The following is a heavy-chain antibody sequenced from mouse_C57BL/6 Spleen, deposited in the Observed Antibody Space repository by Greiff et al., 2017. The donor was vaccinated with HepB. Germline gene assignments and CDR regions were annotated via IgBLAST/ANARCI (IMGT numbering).Heavy chain of an antibody. Sequence: QVQLQQPGTELVKPGASVKLSCKASGCTFTSYWMHWVKQRPGQGLEWIGNINPSNGGTNYNEKFKSKAKLTVDKSSSTAYMQLSSLTSEDSAVYYCAREGSNYAFDYWGQGTTLTVSS. CDR2: INPSNGGT. V-gene: IGHV1-53*01. J-gene: IGHJ2*01. CDR1: GCTFTSYW. D-gene: IGHD2-5*01. CDR3: AREGSNYAFDY.